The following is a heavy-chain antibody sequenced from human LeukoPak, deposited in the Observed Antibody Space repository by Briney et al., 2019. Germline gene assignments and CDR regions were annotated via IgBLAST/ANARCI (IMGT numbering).Heavy chain of an antibody. D-gene: IGHD6-19*01. J-gene: IGHJ6*02. CDR3: AKASSGWYADYYYYGMDV. V-gene: IGHV3-23*01. CDR1: GFTFSSYA. CDR2: ISGSGGST. Sequence: GGSLRLSCAASGFTFSSYAMSWVRQAPGKELEWVSAISGSGGSTYYADSVKGRFTISRDNSKNTLYLQMNSLRAEDTAVYYCAKASSGWYADYYYYGMDVWGQGTTVTVSS.